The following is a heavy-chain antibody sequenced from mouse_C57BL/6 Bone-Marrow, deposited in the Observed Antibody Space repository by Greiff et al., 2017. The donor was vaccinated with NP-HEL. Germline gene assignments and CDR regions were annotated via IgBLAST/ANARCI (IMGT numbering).Heavy chain of an antibody. CDR2: IYPGSGST. D-gene: IGHD1-1*01. CDR3: AKGSYGRPFAY. CDR1: GYTFTSYW. V-gene: IGHV1-55*01. J-gene: IGHJ3*01. Sequence: QVQLQQPGAELVKPGASVKMSCKASGYTFTSYWITWVKQRPGQGLEWIGDIYPGSGSTNYNEKFKSKATLTVDTSSSTAYMQLSGLPSEDSAVYYCAKGSYGRPFAYWGQGTLVTVSA.